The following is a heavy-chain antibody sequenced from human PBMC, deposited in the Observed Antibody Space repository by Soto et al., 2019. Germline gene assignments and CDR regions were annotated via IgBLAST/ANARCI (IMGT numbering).Heavy chain of an antibody. J-gene: IGHJ4*02. CDR3: ARDYYKLFDH. V-gene: IGHV3-7*01. D-gene: IGHD3-22*01. CDR1: GLIFNYYW. CDR2: IKSDGSEK. Sequence: HPGGSLRLSCEVSGLIFNYYWMAWVRQAPGKGLEWVATIKSDGSEKYLVDSVKGRFTISRDNAKNSVYLQMNSLRVEDAAVYFCARDYYKLFDHWGQGALVTVSS.